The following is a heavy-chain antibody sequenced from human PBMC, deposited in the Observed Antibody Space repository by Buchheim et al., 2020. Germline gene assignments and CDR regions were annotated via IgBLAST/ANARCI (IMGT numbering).Heavy chain of an antibody. CDR3: ARDLGVPAASTYYYYGMDV. V-gene: IGHV4-34*01. CDR1: GGSFSGYY. D-gene: IGHD2-2*01. Sequence: QVQLQQWGAGLLKPSETLSLTCAVYGGSFSGYYWSWIRQPPGKGLEWIGEINHSGSTNYNPSLKSRVTISVDTSKTQFSLKLSSVTAADTAVYYCARDLGVPAASTYYYYGMDVWGQGTT. J-gene: IGHJ6*02. CDR2: INHSGST.